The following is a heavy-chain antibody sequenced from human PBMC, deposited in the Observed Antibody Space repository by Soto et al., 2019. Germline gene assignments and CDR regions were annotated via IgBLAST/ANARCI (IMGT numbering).Heavy chain of an antibody. CDR2: INPNSGGT. V-gene: IGHV1-2*02. J-gene: IGHJ4*02. Sequence: ASVKVSFKASGYTFTGYYMHWVRQAPGQGLEWMGWINPNSGGTNYAQKFQGRVTMTRDTSISTAYMELSRLRSDDKAVYYCAREGKVEAGIDYWGQGSXLTVSS. CDR1: GYTFTGYY. D-gene: IGHD6-13*01. CDR3: AREGKVEAGIDY.